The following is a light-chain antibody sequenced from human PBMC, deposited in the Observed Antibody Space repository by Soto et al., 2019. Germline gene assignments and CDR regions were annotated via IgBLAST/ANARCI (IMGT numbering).Light chain of an antibody. V-gene: IGKV3-11*01. CDR2: DAS. Sequence: EIVLTQSPATLSLSPGERATLSCRASQSVSSYLAWYQQKPGQAPRLLIYDASNRATGIPARFSGSGSGTDFTITISSLEPVDFAVYYCQQRSNWPLTFGGGTKVEIK. CDR3: QQRSNWPLT. CDR1: QSVSSY. J-gene: IGKJ4*01.